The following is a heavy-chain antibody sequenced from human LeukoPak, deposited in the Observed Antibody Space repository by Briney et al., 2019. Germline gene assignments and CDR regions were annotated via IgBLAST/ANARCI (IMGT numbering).Heavy chain of an antibody. CDR2: IYTSGST. Sequence: PSETLSLTCTVSGGSISSGSYYWSWIRQPAGKGLEWVGRIYTSGSTNYNPSLKSRVTISVDTSKNQFSLKLSSVTAADTAVYYCARASYYYDSSGYQRFGYYYYGMDVWGQGTTVTVSS. J-gene: IGHJ6*02. CDR1: GGSISSGSYY. CDR3: ARASYYYDSSGYQRFGYYYYGMDV. V-gene: IGHV4-61*02. D-gene: IGHD3-22*01.